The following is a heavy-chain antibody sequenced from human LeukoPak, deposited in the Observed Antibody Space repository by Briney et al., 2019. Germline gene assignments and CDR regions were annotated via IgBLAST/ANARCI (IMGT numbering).Heavy chain of an antibody. J-gene: IGHJ3*02. V-gene: IGHV4-59*01. CDR1: GGSISTYY. CDR2: IYYSGST. Sequence: SETLSLTCTVSGGSISTYYWTWIRQPPGKGLEWIGYIYYSGSTNYNPSLKSRVTISVDTSKNQFSLKLSSVTAADTAVYYCARYPRGGWLDAFDIWGQGTMVTVSS. D-gene: IGHD4-23*01. CDR3: ARYPRGGWLDAFDI.